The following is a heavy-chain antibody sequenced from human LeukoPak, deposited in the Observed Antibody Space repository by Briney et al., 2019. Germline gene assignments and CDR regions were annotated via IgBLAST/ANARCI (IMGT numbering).Heavy chain of an antibody. CDR1: VVSMNGYY. Sequence: SETLSLTCSVAVVSMNGYYWSWLRQSSGNRLEWIGHVDSSGNTNYNPSLESRVTMSVDTSKKQFSLKLTSVTAADMAVYFCARQFLVGSTFHAFDLWGQGTRVTVSS. V-gene: IGHV4-4*07. CDR3: ARQFLVGSTFHAFDL. D-gene: IGHD1-26*01. CDR2: VDSSGNT. J-gene: IGHJ3*01.